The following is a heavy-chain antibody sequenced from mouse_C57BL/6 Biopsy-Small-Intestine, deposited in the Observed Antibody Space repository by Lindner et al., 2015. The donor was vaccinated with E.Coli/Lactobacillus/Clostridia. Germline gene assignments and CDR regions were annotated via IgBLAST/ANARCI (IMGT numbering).Heavy chain of an antibody. J-gene: IGHJ3*01. CDR1: GGTFSSSA. Sequence: SVKVSCKASGGTFSSSAINWVRQAPGQGPEWVGGMNALFGTADYAQKFQGRVTITADKSTTSGYMELSRLSSEDTAVYYCARRAYCGGDCFAFDIWGQGTMVTVSS. CDR2: MNALFGTA. CDR3: ARRAYCGGDCFAFDI. D-gene: IGHD1-1*02. V-gene: IGHV1-69*02.